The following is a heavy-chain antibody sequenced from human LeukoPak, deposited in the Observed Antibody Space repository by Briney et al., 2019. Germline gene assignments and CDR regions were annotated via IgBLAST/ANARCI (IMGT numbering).Heavy chain of an antibody. J-gene: IGHJ6*02. CDR3: ARHSRGYYYYGMDV. V-gene: IGHV4-34*01. D-gene: IGHD2-21*01. Sequence: SETLSLTCAVYGGSFSGYYWSWIRQPPGKGLEWIGEINHSGSTNYNPSLKSRVTISVDTSKNQFSLNLNSVTAADTAVYYCARHSRGYYYYGMDVWGQGTTVTVSS. CDR1: GGSFSGYY. CDR2: INHSGST.